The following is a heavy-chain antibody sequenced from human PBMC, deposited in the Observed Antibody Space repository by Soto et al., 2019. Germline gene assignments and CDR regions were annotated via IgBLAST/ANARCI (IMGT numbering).Heavy chain of an antibody. J-gene: IGHJ4*02. CDR1: GGSFSGYY. CDR3: ARGRVVVH. V-gene: IGHV4-34*01. CDR2: SNHSGRT. Sequence: PSETLSLTCAVYGGSFSGYYWSWIRQPPGKGLEWIGESNHSGRTNYNPSLKSRVTISVDTSKNQFSLKLSSVTAADTAVYYCARGRVVVHWGQGTLVTVSS. D-gene: IGHD3-3*01.